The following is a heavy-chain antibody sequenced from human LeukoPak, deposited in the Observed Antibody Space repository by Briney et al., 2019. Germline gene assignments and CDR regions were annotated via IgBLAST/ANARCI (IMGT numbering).Heavy chain of an antibody. V-gene: IGHV4-39*07. CDR3: ALLKQQLTPFDY. CDR1: GGSISSSSYY. Sequence: SETLSLTCTVSGGSISSSSYYWGWIRQPPGKGLEWIGSIYYSGSTYYNPSLKSRVTISVDTSKNQFSLKLSSVTAADTAVYYCALLKQQLTPFDYWGQGTLVTVSS. CDR2: IYYSGST. D-gene: IGHD6-13*01. J-gene: IGHJ4*02.